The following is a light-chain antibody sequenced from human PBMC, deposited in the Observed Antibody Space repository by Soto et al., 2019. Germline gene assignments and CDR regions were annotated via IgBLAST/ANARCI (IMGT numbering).Light chain of an antibody. CDR1: QSVSSSF. Sequence: EFVLAQSPGTLSLSPGESATLSCRASQSVSSSFLAWYLQKAGQAPRLLIYGASRRATGIPDRFSGSGSGTDFTLTISRLEPEDFAVYYCQQYGSSGTFGQGTKVDIK. J-gene: IGKJ1*01. V-gene: IGKV3-20*01. CDR3: QQYGSSGT. CDR2: GAS.